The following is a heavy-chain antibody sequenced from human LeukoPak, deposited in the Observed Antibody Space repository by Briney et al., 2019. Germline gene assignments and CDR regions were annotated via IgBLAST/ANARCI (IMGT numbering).Heavy chain of an antibody. V-gene: IGHV3-48*01. CDR1: GFTFSSHT. CDR2: ITSSSSAI. CDR3: ARSYSYGPVYDY. Sequence: GGSLRLSCEASGFTFSSHTMNWVRQAPGKGLEWVSYITSSSSAIYYADSVKGRFTISRDNAKNSLYLQMNSLRAEDTAVYYCARSYSYGPVYDYWGQGTLVTVSS. D-gene: IGHD5-18*01. J-gene: IGHJ4*02.